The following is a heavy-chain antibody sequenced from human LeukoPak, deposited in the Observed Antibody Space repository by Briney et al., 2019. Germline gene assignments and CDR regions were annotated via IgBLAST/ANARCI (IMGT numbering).Heavy chain of an antibody. CDR3: ARDVQYTIQVWARDSDY. V-gene: IGHV3-74*01. D-gene: IGHD5-18*01. CDR2: INGDGSST. CDR1: GFPFNTYW. Sequence: GGSLRLSCAASGFPFNTYWMHWVRQAPGKGLVWVARINGDGSSTSYAESVKGRFTTARDNAKNTVYLQMNSLRVEDAVVYFCARDVQYTIQVWARDSDYWGQGTRVTVSS. J-gene: IGHJ4*02.